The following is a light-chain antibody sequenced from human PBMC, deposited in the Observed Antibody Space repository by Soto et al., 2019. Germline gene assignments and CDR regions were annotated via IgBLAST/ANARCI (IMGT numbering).Light chain of an antibody. V-gene: IGLV2-14*03. J-gene: IGLJ3*02. Sequence: QAVVTQPASVSGSLGQSITISCTGTTSDVGAYNYVSWYQQHPGKAPQLVIYDVTNRPSGVSNRFSGSKSANTASLTISGLQAEDEADYYCSSYTSSSTLVFGGGTQLTVL. CDR2: DVT. CDR1: TSDVGAYNY. CDR3: SSYTSSSTLV.